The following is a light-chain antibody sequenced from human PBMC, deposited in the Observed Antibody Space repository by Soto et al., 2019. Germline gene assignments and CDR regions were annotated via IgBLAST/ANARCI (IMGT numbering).Light chain of an antibody. CDR2: EDK. CDR3: YSTDRSDHLFWV. Sequence: SYELTQPPSVSVSPGQTATITCSGDELSKRYAYWYQQKSGQAPVLVISEDKKRPSGIPERFSGSSSGTMATLTIRGAQVEDEADYHCYSTDRSDHLFWVFGGGTKLTVL. V-gene: IGLV3-10*01. J-gene: IGLJ3*02. CDR1: ELSKRY.